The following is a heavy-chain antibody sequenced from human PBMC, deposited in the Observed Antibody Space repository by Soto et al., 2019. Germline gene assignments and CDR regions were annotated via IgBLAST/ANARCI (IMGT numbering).Heavy chain of an antibody. CDR1: GYTFTTYF. CDR3: ARVQFATGWRYAGDY. Sequence: QVQLVQSGAEVKKPGASVKVSCKTSGYTFTTYFMHWVRQAPGQGLEWMGIINPSDGTATYAHKFQGRVTMTRDTSTSTVYIEMSSLRSDDTAVYYCARVQFATGWRYAGDYWGQGTLVTVSS. D-gene: IGHD6-19*01. CDR2: INPSDGTA. V-gene: IGHV1-46*01. J-gene: IGHJ4*02.